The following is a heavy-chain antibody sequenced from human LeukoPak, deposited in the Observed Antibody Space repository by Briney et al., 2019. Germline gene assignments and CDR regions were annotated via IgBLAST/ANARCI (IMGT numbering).Heavy chain of an antibody. J-gene: IGHJ6*04. CDR2: IIPIFGTA. V-gene: IGHV1-69*13. D-gene: IGHD2-2*01. CDR3: AREATYCSSTSCYALDYYYGMDV. CDR1: GGTFSSYA. Sequence: GASVKVSCKASGGTFSSYAISWVRQAPGQGLERMGGIIPIFGTANYAQKFQGRVTITADESTSTAYMELSSLRSEDTAVYYCAREATYCSSTSCYALDYYYGMDVWGKGTTVTVSS.